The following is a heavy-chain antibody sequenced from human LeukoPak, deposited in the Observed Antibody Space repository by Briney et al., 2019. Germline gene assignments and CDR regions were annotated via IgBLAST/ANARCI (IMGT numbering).Heavy chain of an antibody. CDR1: GYTFTSYD. J-gene: IGHJ4*02. CDR2: MNPNSGNT. CDR3: ARSPKGELRDSGYDHGFDY. V-gene: IGHV1-8*01. D-gene: IGHD5-12*01. Sequence: ASVKVSCKASGYTFTSYDINWVRQATGQGLEWMGWMNPNSGNTGYAQKFQGRVTMTRNTSISTAYMELSSLRSEDTAVYHCARSPKGELRDSGYDHGFDYWGQGTLVTVSS.